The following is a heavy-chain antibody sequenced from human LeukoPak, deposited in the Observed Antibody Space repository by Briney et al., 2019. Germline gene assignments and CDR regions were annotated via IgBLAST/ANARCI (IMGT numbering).Heavy chain of an antibody. V-gene: IGHV4-59*01. J-gene: IGHJ4*02. CDR3: ARVTQIVVVPAFYFDY. CDR2: IYYSGST. CDR1: GGSISSYY. Sequence: SETLSLTCTVSGGSISSYYWSWIRQPPGKGLEWIGYIYYSGSTNYNPSLKGRVTISVDTSKNQFSLKLSSVTAADTAVYYCARVTQIVVVPAFYFDYWGQGTLVTVSS. D-gene: IGHD2-2*01.